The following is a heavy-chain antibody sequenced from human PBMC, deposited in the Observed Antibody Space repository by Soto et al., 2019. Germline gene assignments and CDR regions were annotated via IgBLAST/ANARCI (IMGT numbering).Heavy chain of an antibody. CDR2: IYYSGST. V-gene: IGHV4-39*07. D-gene: IGHD3-16*01. J-gene: IGHJ6*02. CDR3: ARAPPGPAPRWGV. CDR1: GGSISSSSYY. Sequence: SETLSLTCTVSGGSISSSSYYWGWIRQPPGKGLEWIGSIYYSGSTYYNPSLKSRVTISVDTSKNQFSPQLTSVTAADTAVYFCARAPPGPAPRWGVWGHGTTVTVSS.